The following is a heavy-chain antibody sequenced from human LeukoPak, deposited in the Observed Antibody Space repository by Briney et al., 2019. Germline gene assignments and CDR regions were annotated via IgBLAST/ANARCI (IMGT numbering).Heavy chain of an antibody. CDR2: ISYDGSNK. D-gene: IGHD3-10*01. CDR1: GFTFSSYG. CDR3: AKDLHGSGSYLDH. J-gene: IGHJ4*02. V-gene: IGHV3-30*18. Sequence: GGSLRLSCAASGFTFSSYGMHWVRQAPGKGLEWVAVISYDGSNKYYADSVKGRFTISRDNSKNTLYLQMNSLRAEDTAVYYCAKDLHGSGSYLDHWGQGTLVTVSS.